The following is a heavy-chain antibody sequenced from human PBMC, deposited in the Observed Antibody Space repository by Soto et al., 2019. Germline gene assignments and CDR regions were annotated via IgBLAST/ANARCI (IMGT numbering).Heavy chain of an antibody. CDR3: ARGYLRYSRGWYGPRGGMDV. V-gene: IGHV1-69*02. D-gene: IGHD6-19*01. CDR2: IIPILGIA. Sequence: QVQLVQSGAEVKKPGSSVKVSCKASGGTFSSYTISWVRQAPGQGLEWMGRIIPILGIANYAQKFQGRVTITADKSTSTAYMELSSVRSDDTAVYYCARGYLRYSRGWYGPRGGMDVWGQGTTVTVSS. J-gene: IGHJ6*02. CDR1: GGTFSSYT.